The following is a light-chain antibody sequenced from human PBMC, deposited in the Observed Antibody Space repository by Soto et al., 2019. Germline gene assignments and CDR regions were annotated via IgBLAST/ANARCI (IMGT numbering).Light chain of an antibody. CDR1: SSDVGSYNL. J-gene: IGLJ1*01. Sequence: QSALTQPASVSGSPGQAITISCTGSSSDVGSYNLVSWYQQHPGKAPKLMIYAGSKRPSGVSNRFSGSKSGNTASLTISGLQAEDEADYYCFSYASSTTYVFGTGTQLTVL. V-gene: IGLV2-23*01. CDR3: FSYASSTTYV. CDR2: AGS.